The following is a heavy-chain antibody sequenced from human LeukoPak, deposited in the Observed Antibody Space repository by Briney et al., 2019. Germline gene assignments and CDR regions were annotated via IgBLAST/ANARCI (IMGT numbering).Heavy chain of an antibody. V-gene: IGHV3-30*02. Sequence: GGSLRLSCAASGFTFSSYGMHWVRQAPGKGLEWVAFIRYDGSNKYYADSVKGRFTISRDNSKNTLYLQMNSLRAEDTAVYYCASPGQLLGRHYYYYMDVWGKGTTVTVSS. CDR2: IRYDGSNK. CDR1: GFTFSSYG. D-gene: IGHD2-2*01. J-gene: IGHJ6*03. CDR3: ASPGQLLGRHYYYYMDV.